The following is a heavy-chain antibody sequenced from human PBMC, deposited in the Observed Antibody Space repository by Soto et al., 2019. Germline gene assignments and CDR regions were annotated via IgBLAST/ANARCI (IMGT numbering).Heavy chain of an antibody. Sequence: GASVKVSCKASGFTFTSSAMQWVRQARGQRLEWIGWIVVGSGNTNYAQKFQERVTITRDMSTSTAYMELSSLRSEDTAVYYCAADPDGSGSYWWFDPWGQGTLVTVSS. V-gene: IGHV1-58*02. CDR1: GFTFTSSA. D-gene: IGHD3-10*01. J-gene: IGHJ5*02. CDR3: AADPDGSGSYWWFDP. CDR2: IVVGSGNT.